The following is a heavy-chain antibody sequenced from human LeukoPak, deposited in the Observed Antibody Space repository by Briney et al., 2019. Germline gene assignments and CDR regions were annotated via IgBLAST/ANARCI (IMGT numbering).Heavy chain of an antibody. J-gene: IGHJ4*02. D-gene: IGHD6-6*01. CDR3: ATETSHYSSSFDY. Sequence: PGGSLRLSCTASGFTFNNAWMSWIRQAPGKGLEWVGRIKTRTDGGTRDYAAPVKGRFTISRDDSKNTLYLQMSSLQTEDTAVYYCATETSHYSSSFDYWGQGTLVTVSS. V-gene: IGHV3-15*01. CDR2: IKTRTDGGTR. CDR1: GFTFNNAW.